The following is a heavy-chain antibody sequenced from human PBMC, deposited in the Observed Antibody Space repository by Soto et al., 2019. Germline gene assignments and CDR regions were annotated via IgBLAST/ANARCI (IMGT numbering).Heavy chain of an antibody. J-gene: IGHJ1*01. CDR3: ARAGSWNLDS. D-gene: IGHD1-1*01. Sequence: SETLSLACVASDKSISKDIWWNWVRQPPGQGLEWIREAHHTKGALYNPPLRSRVTVSXXXXXXKXFXEEXXLGATDTAVYYCARAGSWNLDSWSQGTPVTVSS. V-gene: IGHV4-4*02. CDR1: DKSISKDIW. CDR2: AHHTKGA.